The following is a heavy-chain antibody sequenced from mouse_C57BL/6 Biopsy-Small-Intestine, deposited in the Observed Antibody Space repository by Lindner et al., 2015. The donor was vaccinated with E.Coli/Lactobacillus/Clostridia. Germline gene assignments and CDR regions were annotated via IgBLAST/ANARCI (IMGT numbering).Heavy chain of an antibody. CDR2: IYPRSGNT. V-gene: IGHV1-81*01. D-gene: IGHD2-4*01. CDR1: GYTFTSYG. Sequence: VQLQESGAELARPGASVKLSCKASGYTFTSYGISWVKQRTGQGLEWIGEIYPRSGNTYYNEKFKGKATLTADKSSSTAYMQFSSLTSEDSAIYYCARSHYDYFDYWGQGTTLTVSS. CDR3: ARSHYDYFDY. J-gene: IGHJ2*01.